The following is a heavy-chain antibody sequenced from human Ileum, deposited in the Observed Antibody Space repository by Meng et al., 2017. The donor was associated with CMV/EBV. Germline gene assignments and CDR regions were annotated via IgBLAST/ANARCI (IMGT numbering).Heavy chain of an antibody. V-gene: IGHV4-34*01. D-gene: IGHD1-1*01. Sequence: QVQLQQWGAGLLKPSGTLSLTCGVYGGSPRGHYCNWIRQSPGNGLQWIAGINHVGRTNSNPSLASRVTISQDTSKNQFSLKLTSMTAADTAVYYCARDTGTTGTGSLFDYWGQGILVTVSS. CDR3: ARDTGTTGTGSLFDY. CDR2: INHVGRT. J-gene: IGHJ4*02. CDR1: GGSPRGHY.